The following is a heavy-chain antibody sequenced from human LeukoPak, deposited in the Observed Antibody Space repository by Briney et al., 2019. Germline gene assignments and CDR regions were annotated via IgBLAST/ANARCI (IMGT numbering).Heavy chain of an antibody. CDR2: ISSSSSYI. J-gene: IGHJ4*02. CDR1: GFTFSSFS. CDR3: AREAGSGSYCDY. D-gene: IGHD3-10*01. V-gene: IGHV3-21*01. Sequence: GGSLRLSCAASGFTFSSFSMNWVRQAPGKGLEWVSSISSSSSYIYYADSVKGRFTISRDNAKNSLYLQMNSLRAEDTAVYYCAREAGSGSYCDYWGQGTLVTVSS.